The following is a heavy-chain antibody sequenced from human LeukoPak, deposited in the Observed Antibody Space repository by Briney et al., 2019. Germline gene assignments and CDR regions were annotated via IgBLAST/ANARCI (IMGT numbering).Heavy chain of an antibody. CDR3: ARDLDAFDI. Sequence: GGSLRLSCAASGFTFSNYVMSWVRQAPGKGLEWVSYIDISSSSIYYADSVKGRFTISRDNAKNSLYLQMNSLRAEDTAVYYCARDLDAFDIWGQGTMVTVSS. CDR2: IDISSSSI. V-gene: IGHV3-21*05. J-gene: IGHJ3*02. CDR1: GFTFSNYV.